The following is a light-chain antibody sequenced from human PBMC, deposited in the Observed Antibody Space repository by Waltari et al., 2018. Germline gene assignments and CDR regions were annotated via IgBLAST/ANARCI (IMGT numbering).Light chain of an antibody. CDR2: YKSDSDN. J-gene: IGLJ3*02. Sequence: QAVLTQPSSLSASPGASASLTCTLRSGINVGTYWMYWYQQKPGSPPQYLLKYKSDSDNPQGSGVPSRFSGSKDASANAGILLFSGLQSEDEADYYCMIWHSNTWVFGGGTKLTVL. V-gene: IGLV5-45*03. CDR1: SGINVGTYW. CDR3: MIWHSNTWV.